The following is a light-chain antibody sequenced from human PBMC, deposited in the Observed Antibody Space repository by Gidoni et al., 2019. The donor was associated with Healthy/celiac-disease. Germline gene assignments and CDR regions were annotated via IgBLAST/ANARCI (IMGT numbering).Light chain of an antibody. J-gene: IGKJ3*01. CDR1: QSVSSY. CDR3: QQRSNWPPFT. V-gene: IGKV3-11*01. Sequence: EIELTQSPATLSLSPEERATLSCRASQSVSSYLAWYQQKPGQAPRLLIYAASNRATGIPARFSGSGSGTDFTLTISSLEPEDFAVYYCQQRSNWPPFTFGPGTKVDIK. CDR2: AAS.